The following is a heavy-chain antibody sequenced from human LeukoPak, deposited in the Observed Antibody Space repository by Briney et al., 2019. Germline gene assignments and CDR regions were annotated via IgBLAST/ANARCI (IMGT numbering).Heavy chain of an antibody. J-gene: IGHJ4*02. CDR1: GGTFSSYT. CDR2: IIPILGIA. Sequence: SVKVSCKASGGTFSSYTINWVRQAPGQGLEWMGRIIPILGIANYAQKFQGRVTITADKSTSTAYMELSSLRSEDTAVYYCARDLDSGSYFPTDYWGQGTLVTVSS. D-gene: IGHD1-26*01. V-gene: IGHV1-69*04. CDR3: ARDLDSGSYFPTDY.